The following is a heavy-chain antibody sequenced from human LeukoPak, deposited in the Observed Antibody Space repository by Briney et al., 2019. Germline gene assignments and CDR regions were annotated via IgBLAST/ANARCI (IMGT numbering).Heavy chain of an antibody. CDR1: GFTFSSYS. V-gene: IGHV3-21*01. CDR3: ARDQIAAAGGGYGMDV. Sequence: GGSLRLSCAASGFTFSSYSMNWVRQAPGKGLEWVSSISSSSSYIYYADSVKGRFTISRDNAKNSLYLQMNSLRAEDTAVYYCARDQIAAAGGGYGMDVWGQGTTVTVSS. J-gene: IGHJ6*02. CDR2: ISSSSSYI. D-gene: IGHD6-13*01.